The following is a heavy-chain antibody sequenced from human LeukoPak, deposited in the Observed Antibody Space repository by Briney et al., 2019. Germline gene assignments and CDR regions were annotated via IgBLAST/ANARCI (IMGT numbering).Heavy chain of an antibody. V-gene: IGHV4-34*01. Sequence: SETLSLTCAVYGGSFSGFYWSWIRQPPGKGLEWIGEINHSGSTNYNPSLESRVSISVDTSKNQFSLNPYSVTAADTAVYYCARRGYSWRYWGQGTLVTVSS. CDR3: ARRGYSWRY. CDR1: GGSFSGFY. D-gene: IGHD5-18*01. J-gene: IGHJ4*02. CDR2: INHSGST.